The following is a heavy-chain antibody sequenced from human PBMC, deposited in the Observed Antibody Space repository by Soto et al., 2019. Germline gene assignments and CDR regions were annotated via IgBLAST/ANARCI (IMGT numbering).Heavy chain of an antibody. V-gene: IGHV1-18*01. CDR1: GYTFTSYG. J-gene: IGHJ5*02. D-gene: IGHD3-10*01. Sequence: QVQLVQSGAEVKKPGASVKVSCKASGYTFTSYGISWVRQAPGQGLEWMGWISAYNSNTNYAQKLQGRVTMTTDTSTSTAYMELRSLRSDDTAVYYCARDREADGQITMVRGVMFKGWFDPWGQGTLVTVSS. CDR2: ISAYNSNT. CDR3: ARDREADGQITMVRGVMFKGWFDP.